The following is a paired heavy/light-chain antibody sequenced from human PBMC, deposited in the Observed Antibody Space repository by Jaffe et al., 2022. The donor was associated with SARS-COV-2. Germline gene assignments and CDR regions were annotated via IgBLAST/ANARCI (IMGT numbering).Light chain of an antibody. CDR3: HQYASSLT. V-gene: IGKV3-20*01. CDR2: GAS. Sequence: EIVLTQSPGTLSLSPGERATLSCRASQSVSNNDVAWYQHKPGQAPRLLIYGASSRATGIPERFSGSGSGADFTLTISRLEPEDFAVYYCHQYASSLTFGGGTKVEIK. CDR1: QSVSNND. J-gene: IGKJ4*01.
Heavy chain of an antibody. D-gene: IGHD2-21*01. CDR2: IIPVTGTT. J-gene: IGHJ6*03. CDR1: GGTFSSSA. CDR3: ARETVDYYMDV. Sequence: VQLVQSGAEVKKSGSSVTVSCKASGGTFSSSAISWVRQAPGQGLEWMGGIIPVTGTTNYAQNFQGRVTITADEFTSTVYMELRSLKSDDTAVYYCARETVDYYMDVWGKGTTVTVSS. V-gene: IGHV1-69*01.